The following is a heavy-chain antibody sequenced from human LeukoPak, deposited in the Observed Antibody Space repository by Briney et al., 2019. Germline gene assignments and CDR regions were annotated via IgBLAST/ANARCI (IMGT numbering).Heavy chain of an antibody. CDR2: INPSGGST. J-gene: IGHJ6*03. Sequence: ASVKVSCKASGYTFTSYYMHWVRQAPGQGLEWMGIINPSGGSTSYAQKFQGRVTMTRDMSTSTVYMELRSLRSDDTAVYYCASDPPGGYYYYMDVWGKGTTVTISS. V-gene: IGHV1-46*01. CDR3: ASDPPGGYYYYMDV. CDR1: GYTFTSYY. D-gene: IGHD3-10*01.